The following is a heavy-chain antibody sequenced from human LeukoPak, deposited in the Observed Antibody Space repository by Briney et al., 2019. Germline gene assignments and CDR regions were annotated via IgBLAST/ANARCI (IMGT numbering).Heavy chain of an antibody. V-gene: IGHV4-59*08. CDR1: GGSISSYY. CDR3: ASPYGSGSYGY. CDR2: IYYSGST. Sequence: SETLSLTCTVSGGSISSYYWSWIRQPPGKGLEWIGYIYYSGSTNYNPSLKSRVTISVDTSKNQFSLKLSSATAADTAVYYCASPYGSGSYGYWGQGTLVTVSS. D-gene: IGHD3-10*01. J-gene: IGHJ4*02.